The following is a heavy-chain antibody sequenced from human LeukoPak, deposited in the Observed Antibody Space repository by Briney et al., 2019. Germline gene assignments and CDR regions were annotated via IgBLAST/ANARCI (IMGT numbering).Heavy chain of an antibody. CDR3: ARRQVGLRRDLWFDP. CDR1: GGSFSNYY. D-gene: IGHD2-15*01. CDR2: INQSGRT. Sequence: SETLSLTCAVYGGSFSNYYWSWIRQSPGKGLEWIGEINQSGRTNFNPSPKSRVTMSVDTSKNEFSLKLRSVTAADTAVYYCARRQVGLRRDLWFDPWGQGTLVTVSS. J-gene: IGHJ5*02. V-gene: IGHV4-34*01.